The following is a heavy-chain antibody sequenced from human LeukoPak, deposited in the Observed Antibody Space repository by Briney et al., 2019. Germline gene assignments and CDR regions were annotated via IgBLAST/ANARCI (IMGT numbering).Heavy chain of an antibody. CDR3: ARVWSGYYYGYFDY. D-gene: IGHD3-3*01. CDR2: VSTSGGSS. CDR1: GFTFNNYA. Sequence: GGSLRLSCAASGFTFNNYAMSWVRQAPGKGLEWVSTVSTSGGSSYHADSVKGRFAISRDNSKNTLYLQMNSLRAEDTAVYYCARVWSGYYYGYFDYWGQGTLVTVSS. J-gene: IGHJ4*02. V-gene: IGHV3-23*01.